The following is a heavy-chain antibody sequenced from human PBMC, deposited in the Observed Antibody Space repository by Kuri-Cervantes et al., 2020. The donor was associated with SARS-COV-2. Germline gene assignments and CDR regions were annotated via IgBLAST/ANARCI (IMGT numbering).Heavy chain of an antibody. CDR1: GYTFTNYG. V-gene: IGHV1-18*01. D-gene: IGHD4-17*01. CDR3: ARHIRVLTTIHLDY. CDR2: ISAYNGNT. J-gene: IGHJ4*02. Sequence: ASVKVSCKASGYTFTNYGISWVRQAPGQGLEWMGWISAYNGNTNYAQKLQDRVTMTTDTSTNTAYMELRSLRSDDTAVYYCARHIRVLTTIHLDYWGQGTLVIVSS.